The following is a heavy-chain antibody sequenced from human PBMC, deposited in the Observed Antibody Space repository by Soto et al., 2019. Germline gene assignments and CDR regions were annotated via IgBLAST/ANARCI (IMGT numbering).Heavy chain of an antibody. CDR2: IYYSGST. CDR3: ARDRYGLDV. V-gene: IGHV4-61*01. J-gene: IGHJ6*02. Sequence: PSETLSLTCTVSGGSISSSSYYWSWIRQPPGKGLEWIGYIYYSGSTNYNPSLESRVTISVDTSKNQFSLKLTSLSAADTAVYFCARDRYGLDVWGQGTTVTVSS. CDR1: GGSISSSSYY.